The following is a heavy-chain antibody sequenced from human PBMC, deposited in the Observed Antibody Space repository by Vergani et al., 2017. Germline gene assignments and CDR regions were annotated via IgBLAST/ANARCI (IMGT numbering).Heavy chain of an antibody. Sequence: EVQLVESGGGVVRPGGSLRLSCAASGFTFGDYDMNWVRQAPGKGLEWVSRVKCNGDSSVYADSVKGRFTISRDNAKNSLYLQVTSLRAEDTAFYYCARRGSGKTYYFDYWGQGALVTVSS. D-gene: IGHD3-10*01. CDR1: GFTFGDYD. CDR2: VKCNGDSS. CDR3: ARRGSGKTYYFDY. J-gene: IGHJ4*02. V-gene: IGHV3-20*04.